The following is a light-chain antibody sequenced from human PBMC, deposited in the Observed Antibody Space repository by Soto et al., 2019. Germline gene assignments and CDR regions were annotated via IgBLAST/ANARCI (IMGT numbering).Light chain of an antibody. J-gene: IGKJ1*01. V-gene: IGKV3-20*01. CDR3: QQYGSSRT. Sequence: EIVLTQSPGTLSLSPGERATLLCRASQSVTSSYLAWYQQKPGQAPRLLIYGASSRATGIPDRFSGSGSGTDFTLTISRLEPEDFAVYYCQQYGSSRTFGQGTKVDIK. CDR1: QSVTSSY. CDR2: GAS.